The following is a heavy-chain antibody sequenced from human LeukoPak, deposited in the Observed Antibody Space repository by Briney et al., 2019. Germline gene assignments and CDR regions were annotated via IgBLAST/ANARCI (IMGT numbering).Heavy chain of an antibody. Sequence: GGSLRLSCAASGFTFSSYAMHWVRQAPGKGLEWVAVISYDGSNKYYADSVKGRFTISRDNSKNTLYLQMNSLRAEDTAVYYCARDHDQYCSSTSCYGSDYWGQGTLVTVSS. CDR1: GFTFSSYA. J-gene: IGHJ4*02. V-gene: IGHV3-30-3*01. CDR2: ISYDGSNK. D-gene: IGHD2-2*01. CDR3: ARDHDQYCSSTSCYGSDY.